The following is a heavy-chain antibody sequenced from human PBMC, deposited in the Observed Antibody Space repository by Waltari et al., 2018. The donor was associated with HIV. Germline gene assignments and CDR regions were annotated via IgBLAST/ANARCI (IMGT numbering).Heavy chain of an antibody. D-gene: IGHD3-22*01. CDR3: ARGEDSSGSYGAFDI. CDR2: ISYDGSNK. CDR1: GFTFSSYA. Sequence: QVQLVESGGGVVQPGRSLRLSCAGSGFTFSSYAMHWVRPRPGKGLEWVAVISYDGSNKYYADSVKGRFTISRDNSKNTLYLQMNSLRAEDTAVYYCARGEDSSGSYGAFDIWGQGTMVTVSS. V-gene: IGHV3-30*01. J-gene: IGHJ3*02.